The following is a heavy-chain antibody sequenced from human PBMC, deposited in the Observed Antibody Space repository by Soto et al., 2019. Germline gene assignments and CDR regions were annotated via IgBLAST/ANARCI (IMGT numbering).Heavy chain of an antibody. Sequence: ASVKVSCKASGYTFTSYAMHWVRQAPGQRLEWMGWINAGNGNTKYSQKFQGRVTITRDTSASTAYMELSSLRSEDTAVYYCARSIVVVTAADYWGQETLVTVSS. V-gene: IGHV1-3*01. CDR2: INAGNGNT. J-gene: IGHJ4*02. CDR1: GYTFTSYA. D-gene: IGHD2-21*02. CDR3: ARSIVVVTAADY.